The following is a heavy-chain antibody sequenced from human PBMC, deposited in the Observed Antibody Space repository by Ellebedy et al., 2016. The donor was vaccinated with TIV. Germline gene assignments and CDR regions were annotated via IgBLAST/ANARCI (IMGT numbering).Heavy chain of an antibody. J-gene: IGHJ4*02. CDR1: GFTLSNYA. V-gene: IGHV3-30*04. Sequence: GESLKISCAVPGFTLSNYAVYWVRHAQGKGLQWLPFISSDGSHINYADSVKGRFTISRDISKNTMYLQMNSLRAEDTALYFCARGRRSGAKCHYFDYWGQGTVVTVSS. CDR2: ISSDGSHI. CDR3: ARGRRSGAKCHYFDY. D-gene: IGHD2-15*01.